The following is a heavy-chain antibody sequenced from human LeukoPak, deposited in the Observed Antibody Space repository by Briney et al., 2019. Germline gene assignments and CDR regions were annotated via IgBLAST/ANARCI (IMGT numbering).Heavy chain of an antibody. J-gene: IGHJ5*02. CDR2: IYYSGST. D-gene: IGHD2-2*02. V-gene: IGHV4-39*07. CDR3: ARVNCSSTSCYRRPGWFDP. Sequence: SETLSLTCTVSGGSISSSSYYWGWIRQPPGKGLEWIGSIYYSGSTYYNPSLKSRVTISVDTSKNQFSLKLSSVTAADTAVYYCARVNCSSTSCYRRPGWFDPWGQGTLVTVSS. CDR1: GGSISSSSYY.